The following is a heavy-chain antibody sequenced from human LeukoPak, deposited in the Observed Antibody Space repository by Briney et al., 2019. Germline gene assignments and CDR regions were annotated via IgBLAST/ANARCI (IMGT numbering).Heavy chain of an antibody. CDR2: ISYDGSNK. D-gene: IGHD6-19*01. CDR3: AKVRWDNSGWYYSDS. CDR1: GFTFSSYN. V-gene: IGHV3-30*18. Sequence: GGSLRLSCAAPGFTFSSYNMNWVRQAPGKGLEWVAVISYDGSNKYYADSVKGRFTLSRDNSKNTLYLQVNSLRVEDTAVYYCAKVRWDNSGWYYSDSWGQGTLVTVSS. J-gene: IGHJ4*02.